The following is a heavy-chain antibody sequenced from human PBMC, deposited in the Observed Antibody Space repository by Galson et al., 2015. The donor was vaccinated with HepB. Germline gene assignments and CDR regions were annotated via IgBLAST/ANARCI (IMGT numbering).Heavy chain of an antibody. D-gene: IGHD2-15*01. CDR3: ARLRLGNPDAFDI. J-gene: IGHJ3*02. CDR2: ISGSGGST. Sequence: SLRLSCAASGFTFSSYAMSWVRQAPGKGLEWVSAISGSGGSTYYADSVKGRFTISRDNSKNTLYLQMNSLRAEDTAVYYCARLRLGNPDAFDIWGQGTMVTVSS. V-gene: IGHV3-23*01. CDR1: GFTFSSYA.